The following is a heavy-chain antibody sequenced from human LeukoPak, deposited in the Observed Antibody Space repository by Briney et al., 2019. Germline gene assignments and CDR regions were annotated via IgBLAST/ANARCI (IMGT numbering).Heavy chain of an antibody. V-gene: IGHV3-21*01. CDR2: ISSRSTYA. D-gene: IGHD1-26*01. CDR1: GFTFSDYS. J-gene: IGHJ5*02. Sequence: GGSLRLSCAASGFTFSDYSMNWVRQAPGQGLESVSSISSRSTYAYYADSVRGRFTISRDSAKNSLFLQMDSLRVEGTAVYYCARAHIQDYTIVGLVDHWGQGTLVTVSS. CDR3: ARAHIQDYTIVGLVDH.